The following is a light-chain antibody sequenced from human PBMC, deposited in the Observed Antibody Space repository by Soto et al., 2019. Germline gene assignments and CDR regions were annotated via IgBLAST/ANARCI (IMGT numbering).Light chain of an antibody. CDR3: SSYAGTNNRYV. CDR1: GSDIGGYNF. Sequence: QSALTQPPSASGSPGQSVTISCTGTGSDIGGYNFVSWYQQHPGKVPKLIIYEVNKRPSGVPDRFSGSKSGNTASLTVSGLQADDEADYCSSYAGTNNRYVFGTGTKVTVL. V-gene: IGLV2-8*01. CDR2: EVN. J-gene: IGLJ1*01.